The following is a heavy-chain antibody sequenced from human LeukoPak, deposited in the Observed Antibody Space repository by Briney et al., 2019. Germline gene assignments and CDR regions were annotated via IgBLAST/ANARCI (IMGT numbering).Heavy chain of an antibody. Sequence: GGSLRLSCAASGFTFSSYSMNWVRQAPGKGLEWVSSISSSSSYIYYADSVKGRFTISRDNAKNSVYLQMNSLKTEDTAVYYCTTARLLRYFDWLLSEGFWFDPWGQGTLVTVSS. CDR1: GFTFSSYS. CDR2: ISSSSSYI. D-gene: IGHD3-9*01. J-gene: IGHJ5*02. V-gene: IGHV3-21*03. CDR3: TTARLLRYFDWLLSEGFWFDP.